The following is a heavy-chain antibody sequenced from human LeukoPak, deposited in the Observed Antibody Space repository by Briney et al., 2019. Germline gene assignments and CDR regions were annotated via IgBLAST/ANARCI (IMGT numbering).Heavy chain of an antibody. J-gene: IGHJ3*02. CDR2: ISYDGSNK. CDR1: GFTFSSYA. D-gene: IGHD2-15*01. Sequence: GRSLRLSCAASGFTFSSYAMHWVRQAPGKGLEWVAVISYDGSNKYYADSVKGRFTISRDNSKNTLYLQMNSLRAEDTAVYYCARDRLGYCSGGSCYYDAFDIWGQGTMVTVSS. CDR3: ARDRLGYCSGGSCYYDAFDI. V-gene: IGHV3-30*04.